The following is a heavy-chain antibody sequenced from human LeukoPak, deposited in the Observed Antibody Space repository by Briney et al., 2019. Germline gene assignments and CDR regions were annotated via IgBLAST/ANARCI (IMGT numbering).Heavy chain of an antibody. V-gene: IGHV1-2*02. CDR1: GYTFTGYY. Sequence: VASVKVSCKASGYTFTGYYMHWVRQAPGQGLEWTGWINPNSGGTNYAQKFQGRVTMTRDTSISTAYMELSRLRSDDTAVYYCARAGPNYDYVWGSYRYTYYFDYWGQGTLVTVSS. CDR3: ARAGPNYDYVWGSYRYTYYFDY. D-gene: IGHD3-16*02. J-gene: IGHJ4*02. CDR2: INPNSGGT.